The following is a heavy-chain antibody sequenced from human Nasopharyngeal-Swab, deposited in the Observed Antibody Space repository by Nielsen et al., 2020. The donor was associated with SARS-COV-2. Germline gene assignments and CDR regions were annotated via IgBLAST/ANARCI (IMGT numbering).Heavy chain of an antibody. CDR2: IVVGSGNT. CDR1: GFTFTSSA. J-gene: IGHJ6*03. Sequence: SVKVSCKASGFTFTSSAVQWVRQARGQRLEGIGGIVVGSGNTNYAQKFQERVTITRDMSTSTAYMELSSLRSEDTAVYYCAADVRNYYGSGSAYYYYYMDVWGKGTTVTVSS. CDR3: AADVRNYYGSGSAYYYYYMDV. V-gene: IGHV1-58*01. D-gene: IGHD3-10*01.